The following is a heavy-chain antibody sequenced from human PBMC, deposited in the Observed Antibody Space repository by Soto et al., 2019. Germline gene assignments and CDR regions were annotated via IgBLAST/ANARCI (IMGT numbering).Heavy chain of an antibody. J-gene: IGHJ4*02. CDR3: ARRGPGTYFDY. Sequence: SETLSLTCTVSGGSISSSSYYWGWIRQPPGKGLEWIGNIYYSGSTNYNPSLKSRVTIPLDTSKNQFSLKLSSVTAADTAVYYCARRGPGTYFDYWGQGTLVTVSS. V-gene: IGHV4-39*07. D-gene: IGHD6-13*01. CDR2: IYYSGST. CDR1: GGSISSSSYY.